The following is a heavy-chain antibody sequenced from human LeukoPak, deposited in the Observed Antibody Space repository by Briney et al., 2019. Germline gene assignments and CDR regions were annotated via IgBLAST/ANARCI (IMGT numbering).Heavy chain of an antibody. CDR3: ARDRMGGYRKPPGD. V-gene: IGHV1-69*13. J-gene: IGHJ4*02. Sequence: ASLKVSCKASGGTFSSYAISWVRQAPGQGLEWMGGIIPIFGTANYAQKFQGRVTITADESTSTAYMELSSLRSEDTAVYYCARDRMGGYRKPPGDWGQGTLVTVSS. CDR2: IIPIFGTA. D-gene: IGHD3-16*02. CDR1: GGTFSSYA.